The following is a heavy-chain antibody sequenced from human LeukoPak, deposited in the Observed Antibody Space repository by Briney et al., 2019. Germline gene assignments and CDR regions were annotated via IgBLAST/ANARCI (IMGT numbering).Heavy chain of an antibody. Sequence: GGSLRLSCAASGFTFSCYAMSWVRQAPGKGLEWVSAISGSGGSTYYADSVKGRFTISRDNSKNTLDLQMNSLRAEDTAVYYCAKDDYGDYRYYHGMDVWGQGTTVTVSS. J-gene: IGHJ6*02. V-gene: IGHV3-23*01. CDR2: ISGSGGST. CDR1: GFTFSCYA. CDR3: AKDDYGDYRYYHGMDV. D-gene: IGHD4-17*01.